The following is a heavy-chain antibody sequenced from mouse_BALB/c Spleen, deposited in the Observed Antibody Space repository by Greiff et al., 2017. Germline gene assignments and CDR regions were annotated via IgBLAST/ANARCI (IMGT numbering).Heavy chain of an antibody. CDR2: ISDGGSYT. D-gene: IGHD1-2*01. J-gene: IGHJ4*01. CDR3: ARGTSLLRLKYYAMDY. V-gene: IGHV5-4*02. Sequence: EVQLVESGGGLVKPGGSLKLSCAASGFTFSDYYMYWVRQTPEKRLEWVATISDGGSYTYYPDSVKGRFTISRDNAKNNLYLQMSSLKSEDTAMYYCARGTSLLRLKYYAMDYWGQGTSGTVSS. CDR1: GFTFSDYY.